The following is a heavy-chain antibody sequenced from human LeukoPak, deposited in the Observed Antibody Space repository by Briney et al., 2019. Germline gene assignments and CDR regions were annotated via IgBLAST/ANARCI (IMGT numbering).Heavy chain of an antibody. Sequence: QPGGSLRLSCAASGFTFSSYWMHWVRQAPGKGLLWVSRINSDGSSTSYADSVKGRFTISRDNAKNTLYLQMNSLRPEDTAVYCGREIEAPGKTLDYWGQGTLVTVSS. CDR3: GREIEAPGKTLDY. V-gene: IGHV3-74*01. CDR1: GFTFSSYW. CDR2: INSDGSST. J-gene: IGHJ4*02.